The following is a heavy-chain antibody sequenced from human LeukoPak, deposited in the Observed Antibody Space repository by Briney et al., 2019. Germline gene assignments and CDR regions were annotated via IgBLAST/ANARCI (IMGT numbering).Heavy chain of an antibody. V-gene: IGHV1-3*01. Sequence: ASVTVSFKASGSTFTSYAMHWVRQGPGQRLEWMGWINAGNGNTKYSQKFQGRVTITRDTSASTAYMELSSLRSEDTAVYYCARTNYYGSGSYYSPGGYYGMDVWGKGTTVTVSS. CDR2: INAGNGNT. J-gene: IGHJ6*04. CDR3: ARTNYYGSGSYYSPGGYYGMDV. D-gene: IGHD3-10*01. CDR1: GSTFTSYA.